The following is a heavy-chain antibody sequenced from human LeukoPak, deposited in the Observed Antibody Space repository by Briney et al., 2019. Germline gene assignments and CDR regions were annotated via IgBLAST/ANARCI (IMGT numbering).Heavy chain of an antibody. CDR2: INHSGST. Sequence: SETLSLTCAVYGGPFSGYYWSWIRQPPGKGLEWIGEINHSGSTNYNPSLKSRVTISVDTSKNQFSLKLSSVTAADTAVYYCARCPYYYDSSGYYYARPDRQMYFDYWGQGTLVTVSS. V-gene: IGHV4-34*01. J-gene: IGHJ4*02. CDR1: GGPFSGYY. CDR3: ARCPYYYDSSGYYYARPDRQMYFDY. D-gene: IGHD3-22*01.